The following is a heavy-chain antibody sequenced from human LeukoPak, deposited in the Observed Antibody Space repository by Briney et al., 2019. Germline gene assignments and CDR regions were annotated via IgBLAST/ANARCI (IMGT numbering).Heavy chain of an antibody. Sequence: GGSLRLSCAASGFTFYDYAMHWVRHAPGKGLEWVSGINWNSDRIGYADSVKGRFTISRDNAKKSLYLQMNSLRAEDTALYYCTKGNSGYYSPFDYWGQGTLVTVSS. D-gene: IGHD3-22*01. CDR1: GFTFYDYA. CDR3: TKGNSGYYSPFDY. V-gene: IGHV3-9*01. J-gene: IGHJ4*02. CDR2: INWNSDRI.